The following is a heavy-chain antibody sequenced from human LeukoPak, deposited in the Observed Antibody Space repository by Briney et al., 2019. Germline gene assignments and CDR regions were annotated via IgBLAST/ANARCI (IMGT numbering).Heavy chain of an antibody. CDR3: ARIRYCSSTSCYAGVHWFDP. CDR2: IYTSGSI. D-gene: IGHD2-2*01. V-gene: IGHV4-4*07. CDR1: GGSISSYY. Sequence: SETLSLTCTVSGGSISSYYWSWIRQPAGKGLEWIGRIYTSGSINYNPSLKSRVTMSVDTSKNQFSLKLSSVTAADTAVYYCARIRYCSSTSCYAGVHWFDPWGQGTLVTVSS. J-gene: IGHJ5*02.